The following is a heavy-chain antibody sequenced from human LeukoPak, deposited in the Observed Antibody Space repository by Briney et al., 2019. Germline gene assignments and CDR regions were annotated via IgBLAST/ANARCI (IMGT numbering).Heavy chain of an antibody. D-gene: IGHD6-13*01. V-gene: IGHV4-4*07. CDR3: ARVYYSSSYDYWYFDL. J-gene: IGHJ2*01. Sequence: SETLSLTCSVSGDSIINYYWMWIRQPAGKGLEWIGRIYLSDNTNYNNPSLKSRVTISVDTSKNQFSLKLSSVAAADTAVYYCARVYYSSSYDYWYFDLWGRGTLVTVSS. CDR2: IYLSDNT. CDR1: GDSIINYY.